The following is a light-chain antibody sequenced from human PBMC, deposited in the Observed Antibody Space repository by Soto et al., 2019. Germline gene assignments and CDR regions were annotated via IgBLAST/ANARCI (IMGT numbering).Light chain of an antibody. CDR2: LTS. CDR1: QAVNTR. J-gene: IGKJ1*01. Sequence: EIVLTQSPATLSSFPGDRVTLSCRASQAVNTRLAWYQHKPGQAPRLLIYLTSNRAAGIPARFSGSGSETDFTLTISDVEPEDFAVYYCHQRQSWPRTFGQGTTVDIK. V-gene: IGKV3-11*01. CDR3: HQRQSWPRT.